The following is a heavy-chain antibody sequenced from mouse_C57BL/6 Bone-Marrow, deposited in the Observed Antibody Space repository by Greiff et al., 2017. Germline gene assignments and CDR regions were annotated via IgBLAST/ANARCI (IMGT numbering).Heavy chain of an antibody. Sequence: EVQLVESGGGLVKPGGSLKLSCAASGFTFSSYAMSWVRQTPEKRLEWVATISDGGSYTYYPDNVKGRFTISRDNAKNNLYLQMSHLTSEDTAMYYCARVYLGSFDVWGTGTTVTVSS. CDR2: ISDGGSYT. CDR3: ARVYLGSFDV. CDR1: GFTFSSYA. D-gene: IGHD2-3*01. J-gene: IGHJ1*03. V-gene: IGHV5-4*01.